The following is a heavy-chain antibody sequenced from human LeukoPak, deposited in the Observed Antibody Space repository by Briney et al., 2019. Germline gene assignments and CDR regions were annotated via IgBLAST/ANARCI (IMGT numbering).Heavy chain of an antibody. CDR2: IGGSGGST. V-gene: IGHV3-23*01. D-gene: IGHD2-2*01. CDR1: GFTISFYW. J-gene: IGHJ4*02. Sequence: GGSLRLSCAASGFTISFYWMSWVRQAPGKGLEWVSAIGGSGGSTYYADSVKGRFTISRDNSKNTLYLQMNSLRAEDTAVYYCAKQEAVVVPAAFDYWGQGTLVTVSS. CDR3: AKQEAVVVPAAFDY.